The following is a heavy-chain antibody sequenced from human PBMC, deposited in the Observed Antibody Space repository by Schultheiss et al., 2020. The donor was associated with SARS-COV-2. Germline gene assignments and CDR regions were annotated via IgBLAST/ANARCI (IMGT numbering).Heavy chain of an antibody. CDR3: ARSITFDWVVLGH. CDR2: IYYSGST. D-gene: IGHD3-9*01. Sequence: SQTLSLTCAVSGGSISSGGYYWSWIRQPPGKGLEWIGYIYYSGSTNYNQSLRSRVTISVGQSKKQFSLKLTSVTAADTAVYYCARSITFDWVVLGHWGQGTLVTVSS. CDR1: GGSISSGGYY. V-gene: IGHV4-61*05. J-gene: IGHJ4*02.